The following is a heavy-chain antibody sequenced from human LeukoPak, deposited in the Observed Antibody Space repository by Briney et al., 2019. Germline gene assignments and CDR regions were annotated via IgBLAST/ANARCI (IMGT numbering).Heavy chain of an antibody. J-gene: IGHJ4*02. D-gene: IGHD3-9*01. CDR1: GGSFSGYY. Sequence: SETLSLTCAVYGGSFSGYYWSWIRQPPGKGLEWIGEINHSGSTNYNPSLKSRVTISVDTSKNQFSLKLSSVTDVDTAVYYYARDGYDILTGYYRDYWGQGTLVTVSS. CDR3: ARDGYDILTGYYRDY. CDR2: INHSGST. V-gene: IGHV4-34*01.